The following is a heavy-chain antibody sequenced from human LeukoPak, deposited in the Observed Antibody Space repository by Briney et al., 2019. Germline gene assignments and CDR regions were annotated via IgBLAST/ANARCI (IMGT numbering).Heavy chain of an antibody. V-gene: IGHV3-11*04. CDR2: ISNSGRIK. CDR1: GFNFSDYY. D-gene: IGHD2-2*01. Sequence: GGSLTLSCAASGFNFSDYYMSWIRQAPGKGLVWVSYISNSGRIKYYADSVKGRFTISRDNAKNSLYLQMNSLRAEDTAVYYCARPDCSSTSCYEFDCWGQGTLVAVSS. J-gene: IGHJ4*02. CDR3: ARPDCSSTSCYEFDC.